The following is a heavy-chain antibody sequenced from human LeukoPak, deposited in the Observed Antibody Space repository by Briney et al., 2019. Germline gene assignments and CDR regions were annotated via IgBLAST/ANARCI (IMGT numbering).Heavy chain of an antibody. CDR2: IWDDGSSE. J-gene: IGHJ4*02. CDR1: GFIFSNYG. Sequence: PGGSLRLSCAASGFIFSNYGMHWVCQAPGKGLEWVATIWDDGSSEYYADSVKGRFTISRDNSKNTLYVQMISLRVEDTAVYYCVRDRGYCSGGSCYFFDFWGQGTLVTVSS. CDR3: VRDRGYCSGGSCYFFDF. V-gene: IGHV3-33*01. D-gene: IGHD2-15*01.